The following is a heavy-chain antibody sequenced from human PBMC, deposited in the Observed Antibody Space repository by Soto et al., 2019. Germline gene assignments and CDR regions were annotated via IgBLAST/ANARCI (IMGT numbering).Heavy chain of an antibody. CDR3: ARGSSGYSSSWYYFDY. D-gene: IGHD6-13*01. CDR1: GFTVTYYA. V-gene: IGHV3-23*01. Sequence: GGSLRLSCAASGFTVTYYALSWVRQAPGKGLEWVATISVIGGSTYLADSVKGRLSISRDNSKNTVSLLMNSLRAEDTAVYFCARGSSGYSSSWYYFDYWGRGTLVSVSS. J-gene: IGHJ4*02. CDR2: ISVIGGST.